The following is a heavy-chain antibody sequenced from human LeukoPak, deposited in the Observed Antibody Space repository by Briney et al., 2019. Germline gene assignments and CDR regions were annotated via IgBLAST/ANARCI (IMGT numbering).Heavy chain of an antibody. CDR1: GGSISSYY. Sequence: SETLSLTCTVSGGSISSYYWSWIRQPPGKGLEWIGYIYYSGSTNYNPSLKSRVTISVDTSKNQFSLKLSSVTAADTAVYYCAGCSGGSCYSRYFDYWGQGTLVTVSS. V-gene: IGHV4-59*08. CDR3: AGCSGGSCYSRYFDY. D-gene: IGHD2-15*01. CDR2: IYYSGST. J-gene: IGHJ4*02.